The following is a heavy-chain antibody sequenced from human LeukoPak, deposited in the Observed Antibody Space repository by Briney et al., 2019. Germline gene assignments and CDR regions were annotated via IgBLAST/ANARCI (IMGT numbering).Heavy chain of an antibody. D-gene: IGHD6-13*01. V-gene: IGHV1-69*04. Sequence: GASVKVSCKASGGTFSSYAISWVRQAPGQGLEWMGRIIPILGIANYAQKFQGRVTITADKSTSTAYMELSSLRSGDTAVYYCARDRGGAAAGFDYWGQGTLVTVSS. CDR1: GGTFSSYA. J-gene: IGHJ4*02. CDR2: IIPILGIA. CDR3: ARDRGGAAAGFDY.